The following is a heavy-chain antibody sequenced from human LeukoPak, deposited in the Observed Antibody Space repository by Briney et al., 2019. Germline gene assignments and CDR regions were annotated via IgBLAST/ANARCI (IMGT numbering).Heavy chain of an antibody. V-gene: IGHV3-15*01. CDR2: IKTKTNGGTA. J-gene: IGHJ3*02. CDR3: ATEGFTYGYHGIDI. CDR1: GSALSSYA. Sequence: GGSLRLSCAASGSALSSYAMSWVGQAPGKWLECVGRIKTKTNGGTADYSPPVKGRFTISKDDSKNTLYLQMNSLKTDDTAVYYCATEGFTYGYHGIDIWGQGTIVTVSS. D-gene: IGHD5-18*01.